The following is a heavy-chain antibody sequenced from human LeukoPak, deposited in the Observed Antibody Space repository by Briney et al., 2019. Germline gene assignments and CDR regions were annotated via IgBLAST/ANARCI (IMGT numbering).Heavy chain of an antibody. J-gene: IGHJ5*02. V-gene: IGHV3-7*01. D-gene: IGHD1-26*01. CDR2: IKEDGSEK. CDR3: VYGGSYYVA. CDR1: GFTFTKYW. Sequence: GESLRLSCAASGFTFTKYWMTWVRQAPGKGLELVANIKEDGSEKYYVDSVKGRFITSRDNGKNSLYLQMNSLRAEDTAVYFCVYGGSYYVAWGQGTLVTVSS.